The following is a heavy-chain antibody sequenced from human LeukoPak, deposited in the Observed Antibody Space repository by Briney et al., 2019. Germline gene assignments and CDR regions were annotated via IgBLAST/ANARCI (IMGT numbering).Heavy chain of an antibody. V-gene: IGHV4-59*12. CDR2: IFYSGNT. Sequence: PSETLSLTCAVYGGSFSGYYWSWIRQPPGKGLEWIGYIFYSGNTNYNPSLKSRVTISVDTSKNQFSLRLSSVTAADTAVYYCARAPRIVGATTYFDYWGQGTLVTVSS. CDR3: ARAPRIVGATTYFDY. D-gene: IGHD1-26*01. CDR1: GGSFSGYY. J-gene: IGHJ4*02.